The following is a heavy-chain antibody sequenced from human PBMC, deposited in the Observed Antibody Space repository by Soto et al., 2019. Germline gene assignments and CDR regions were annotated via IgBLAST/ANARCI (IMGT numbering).Heavy chain of an antibody. CDR3: ASDLCNGGYAY. CDR2: IYYSGST. D-gene: IGHD5-12*01. CDR1: GGSISSYY. J-gene: IGHJ4*02. Sequence: SETLSLTCTVSGGSISSYYWSWIRQPPGKGLEWIGYIYYSGSTNYNPSLKSRVTISVDTSKNQFSLKLSSVTAADTAVYYCASDLCNGGYAYWGQGTPVTVSS. V-gene: IGHV4-59*01.